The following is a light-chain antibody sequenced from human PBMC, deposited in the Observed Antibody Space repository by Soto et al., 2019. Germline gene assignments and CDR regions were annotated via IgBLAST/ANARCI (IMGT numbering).Light chain of an antibody. CDR1: QSVSSY. CDR3: QQRSNWPWT. J-gene: IGKJ1*01. CDR2: DAS. V-gene: IGKV3-11*01. Sequence: IVLIQSTATLSLSPGERATLSCRASQSVSSYLAWYQQKPGQAPRRLIYDASNRATGIPARFSGSGSGTDFTLTISSLEPADFAVYYCQQRSNWPWTFGQGTKV.